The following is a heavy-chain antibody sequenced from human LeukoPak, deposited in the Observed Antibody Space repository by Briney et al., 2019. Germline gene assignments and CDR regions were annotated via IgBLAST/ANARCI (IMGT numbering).Heavy chain of an antibody. CDR1: GGTFSSYA. CDR3: ARDAYFSYGSYDHHEYYYYLDI. J-gene: IGHJ6*03. CDR2: IIPIFGTA. D-gene: IGHD2-15*01. V-gene: IGHV1-69*05. Sequence: SVKLSCKASGGTFSSYAISWVRQAPGQGLEWRGGIIPIFGTANYAQKFQGRVTITTDESTSTTYMEMSSLRSEDTAVYYCARDAYFSYGSYDHHEYYYYLDIWGQGTTGTVSS.